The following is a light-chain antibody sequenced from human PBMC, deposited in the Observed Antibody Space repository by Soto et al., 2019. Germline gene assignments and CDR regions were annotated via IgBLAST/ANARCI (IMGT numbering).Light chain of an antibody. J-gene: IGKJ1*01. Sequence: DIQMTQSPSTLPASVGDRVTITCRASQTISSWLAWYQQKPGKAPKLLIYKASTLKSGVPSRFSGSGSGTEFTLTISSLQPDDFATYYCQHYNSYSEACGQGTKVE. V-gene: IGKV1-5*03. CDR1: QTISSW. CDR2: KAS. CDR3: QHYNSYSEA.